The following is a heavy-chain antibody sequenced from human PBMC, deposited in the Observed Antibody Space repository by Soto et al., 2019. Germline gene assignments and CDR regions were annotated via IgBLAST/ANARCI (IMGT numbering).Heavy chain of an antibody. CDR3: AKEGMITFGGVIARDAFDI. CDR1: GFTFSSYG. D-gene: IGHD3-16*02. Sequence: QVQLVESGGGVVQPGRSLRLSCAASGFTFSSYGMHWVRQAPGKGLEWVAVISYDGSNKYYADSVKGRFTISRDNSKNTLYLQMNSLRADDTAVYYCAKEGMITFGGVIARDAFDIWGQGTMVTVSS. J-gene: IGHJ3*02. CDR2: ISYDGSNK. V-gene: IGHV3-30*18.